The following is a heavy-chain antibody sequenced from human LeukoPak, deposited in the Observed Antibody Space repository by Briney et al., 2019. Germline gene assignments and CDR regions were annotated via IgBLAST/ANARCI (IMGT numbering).Heavy chain of an antibody. CDR2: ISYDGSNK. J-gene: IGHJ4*02. V-gene: IGHV3-30*18. CDR3: AKVGYSSGWKGSFDH. CDR1: GFTFSSYG. D-gene: IGHD6-19*01. Sequence: PGRSLRLSCAASGFTFSSYGMHWVRQAPGKGLEWVAVISYDGSNKYYADSVKGRFTISRDNSKNTLYLQMNSLRAEDTAVYYCAKVGYSSGWKGSFDHWGQGTLVTVSS.